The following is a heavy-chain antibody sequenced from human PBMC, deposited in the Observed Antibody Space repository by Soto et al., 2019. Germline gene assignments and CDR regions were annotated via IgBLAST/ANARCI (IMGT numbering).Heavy chain of an antibody. CDR2: IYYSGST. Sequence: PSETLSVTCTVPVGSSSSYYWSWIRQPPGKGLEWIGYIYYSGSTNYNPSLKIRVTISVDTSKNQFSLKLSSVTAADTAVYYCARTPPYYDFWGGYPGGPSWFDPWGQGTLVTVSS. J-gene: IGHJ5*02. CDR1: VGSSSSYY. V-gene: IGHV4-59*01. D-gene: IGHD3-3*01. CDR3: ARTPPYYDFWGGYPGGPSWFDP.